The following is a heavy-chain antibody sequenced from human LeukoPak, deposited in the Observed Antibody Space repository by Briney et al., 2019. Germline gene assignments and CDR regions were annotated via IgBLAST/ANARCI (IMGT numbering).Heavy chain of an antibody. CDR3: VRQFAS. V-gene: IGHV3-48*01. Sequence: GGSLRLSCAASGFTFSDHIMNWVRQLPGKRLEWAAYVSGSGSTVYYADSVKGRFTISRDNGKSSLYLQMNSLRVEDTALYYCVRQFASWGQGTLVTVSS. CDR1: GFTFSDHI. CDR2: VSGSGSTV. J-gene: IGHJ4*02.